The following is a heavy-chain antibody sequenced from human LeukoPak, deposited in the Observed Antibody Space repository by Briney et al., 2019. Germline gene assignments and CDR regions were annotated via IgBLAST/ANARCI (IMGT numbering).Heavy chain of an antibody. CDR3: ARGDMTTFYFDY. Sequence: SETLSLTCIVSGGSISSYYWSWIRQPAGKGLEWIGRIYTSGSTNYNPSLKSRVTMSVDTSKNQFSLKLSSVTAADTAVYYCARGDMTTFYFDYWGQGTLVTVSS. D-gene: IGHD4-11*01. CDR2: IYTSGST. J-gene: IGHJ4*02. V-gene: IGHV4-4*07. CDR1: GGSISSYY.